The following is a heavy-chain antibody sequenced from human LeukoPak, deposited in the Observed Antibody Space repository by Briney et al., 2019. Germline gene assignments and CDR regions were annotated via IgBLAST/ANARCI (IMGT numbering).Heavy chain of an antibody. Sequence: PSETLSPTCTVSGGSISSYYWSWIRQPAGKGLEWIGRIYTSGSTNYNPSLKSRVTMSVDTSKNQFSLKLSSVTAADTAVYYCARDRDPQWLVPFDPWGQGTLVTVSS. CDR3: ARDRDPQWLVPFDP. CDR2: IYTSGST. J-gene: IGHJ5*02. CDR1: GGSISSYY. D-gene: IGHD6-19*01. V-gene: IGHV4-4*07.